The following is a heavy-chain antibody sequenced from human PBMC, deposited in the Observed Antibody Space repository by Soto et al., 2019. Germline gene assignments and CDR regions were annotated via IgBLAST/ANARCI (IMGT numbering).Heavy chain of an antibody. CDR3: ARLQLPDVTGAFDI. Sequence: PSETLSLTCAVSGDSISSGYHWAWIRQPPGKGLEWIASIYHIGTTYYNPSLKSRVTMSVDTSRNQSSLRLSSVTAADTAFYYWARLQLPDVTGAFDIWGQGTMVTVS. D-gene: IGHD2-21*01. CDR1: GDSISSGYH. CDR2: IYHIGTT. V-gene: IGHV4-38-2*01. J-gene: IGHJ3*02.